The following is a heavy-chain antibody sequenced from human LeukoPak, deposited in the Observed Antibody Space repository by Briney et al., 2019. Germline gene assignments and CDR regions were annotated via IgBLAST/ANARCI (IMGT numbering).Heavy chain of an antibody. Sequence: TSETLSLTCTVSGGSISSSSYYWGWIRQPPGKGLEWIGSIYYSGSTYYNPSLKSRVTISVDTSKNQFSLKLSSVTAADTAVYYCASNRGWFRTQYFDYWGQGTLVTVSS. CDR3: ASNRGWFRTQYFDY. D-gene: IGHD6-19*01. V-gene: IGHV4-39*07. CDR2: IYYSGST. J-gene: IGHJ4*02. CDR1: GGSISSSSYY.